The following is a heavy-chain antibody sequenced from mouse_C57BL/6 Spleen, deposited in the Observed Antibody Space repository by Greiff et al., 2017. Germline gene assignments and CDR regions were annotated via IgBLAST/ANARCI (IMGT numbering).Heavy chain of an antibody. J-gene: IGHJ3*01. V-gene: IGHV7-1*01. D-gene: IGHD2-12*01. CDR2: SRNKANDSTS. CDR3: ARDVGLRPFAD. Sequence: EVQLVESGGGLVQSGRSLRLSCATSGFTFSDFYMEWVRQAPGQGLEWIAASRNKANDSTSAYSASVKGRFIVSRDTSESILYLQMNALRAEDTAIYYCARDVGLRPFADWGQGTLVTVSA. CDR1: GFTFSDFY.